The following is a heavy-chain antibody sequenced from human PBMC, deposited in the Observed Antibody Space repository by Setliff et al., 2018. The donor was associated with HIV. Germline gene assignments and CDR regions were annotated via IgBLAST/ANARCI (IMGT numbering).Heavy chain of an antibody. J-gene: IGHJ2*01. CDR1: GGSMSSYY. Sequence: NPSETLSLTCTVSGGSMSSYYWSWIRQPPGKGLEWVGYIYYRGSTNYNPSLKSRVSISVDTSKNQFSLKLSSVTAADTATYFCARVRFNFDNVRCFDLWGPGTQVTVSS. CDR2: IYYRGST. CDR3: ARVRFNFDNVRCFDL. D-gene: IGHD1-20*01. V-gene: IGHV4-59*12.